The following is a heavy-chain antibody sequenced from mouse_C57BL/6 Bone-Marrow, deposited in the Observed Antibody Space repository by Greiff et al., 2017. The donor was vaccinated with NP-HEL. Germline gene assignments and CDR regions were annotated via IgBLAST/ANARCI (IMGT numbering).Heavy chain of an antibody. CDR3: ARGDYDYGYAMDY. V-gene: IGHV1-69*01. J-gene: IGHJ4*01. CDR1: SYTFTSYW. D-gene: IGHD2-4*01. Sequence: QVQLQQPGAELVMPGASVKLSCKASSYTFTSYWMHWVKQRPGQGLEWIGEIDPSDSYTNYNQKFKGKSTLTVDKSSSTAYMQLSSLTSEDSAVYYCARGDYDYGYAMDYWGQGTSVTVSS. CDR2: IDPSDSYT.